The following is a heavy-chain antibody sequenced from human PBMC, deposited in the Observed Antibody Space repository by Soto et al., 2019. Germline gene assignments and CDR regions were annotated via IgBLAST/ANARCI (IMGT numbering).Heavy chain of an antibody. CDR2: ISGSGGST. CDR3: AKDLMGGVTMVRVVSYYDDYGMDV. V-gene: IGHV3-23*01. D-gene: IGHD3-10*01. Sequence: EVQLLESGGGLVQPGGSLRLSCAASGFTFSTYAMTWVRQAPGKGLEWVSTISGSGGSTYYADSVKGRFTISRDNSKNTLYLQMNSLRDEDKDVYHCAKDLMGGVTMVRVVSYYDDYGMDVWGQGTTVTVSS. J-gene: IGHJ6*02. CDR1: GFTFSTYA.